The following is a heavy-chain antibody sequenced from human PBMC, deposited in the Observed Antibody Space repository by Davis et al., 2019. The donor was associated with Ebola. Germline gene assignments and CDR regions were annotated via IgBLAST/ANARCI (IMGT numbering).Heavy chain of an antibody. V-gene: IGHV3-72*01. CDR3: ARAGRSYYMGQGSGLDYFDY. J-gene: IGHJ4*02. CDR1: GYSISNDYY. Sequence: LSLTCAVSGYSISNDYYWGWIRQPPGKGLEWVGRTRNKANSYTTEYAASVKGRFTISRDDSKNSLYLQMNSLKTEDTAVYYCARAGRSYYMGQGSGLDYFDYWGQGTLVTVSS. CDR2: TRNKANSYTT. D-gene: IGHD3-10*01.